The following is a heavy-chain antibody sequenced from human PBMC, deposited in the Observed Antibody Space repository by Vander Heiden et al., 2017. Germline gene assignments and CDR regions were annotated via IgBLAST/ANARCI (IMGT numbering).Heavy chain of an antibody. J-gene: IGHJ6*02. CDR1: GFTFSSYG. D-gene: IGHD3-10*02. CDR2: IWYDGSNK. CDR3: AREWVLFGYYYGMDV. V-gene: IGHV3-33*01. Sequence: QVQLVESGGGVVQPGRYLRPSCAASGFTFSSYGMHWVRQAPGKGLEWVAVIWYDGSNKYYADSVKGRFTISRDNSKNTLYLQMNSLRAEDTAVYYCAREWVLFGYYYGMDVWGQGTTVTVSS.